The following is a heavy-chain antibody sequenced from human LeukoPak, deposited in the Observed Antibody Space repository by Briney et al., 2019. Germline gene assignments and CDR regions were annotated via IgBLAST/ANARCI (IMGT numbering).Heavy chain of an antibody. V-gene: IGHV4-61*02. CDR1: GGSMSSGNYY. CDR2: IYTSDTT. D-gene: IGHD3-9*01. J-gene: IGHJ5*02. Sequence: SQTLSLTCTVSGGSMSSGNYYWSWIRQPAGGGLEWIGRIYTSDTTNYNPSLKSRVTISVDTSKNYFSLKLSSVTAADTAVYYCATSNNSGYPYLDPWGQGTLVTVSS. CDR3: ATSNNSGYPYLDP.